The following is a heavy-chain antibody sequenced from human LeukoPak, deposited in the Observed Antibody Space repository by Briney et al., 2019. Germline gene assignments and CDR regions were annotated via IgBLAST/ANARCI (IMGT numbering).Heavy chain of an antibody. Sequence: PGGSLRLSCAASGFTFSSYWMSWVRQAPGKGLEWVANIKQDGSEKYYVDSVKGRFTISRDNAKNSLYLQMNSLRAEDTAVYYCAREGVVVSAAVDYWGQGTLVTVSS. D-gene: IGHD2-2*01. CDR1: GFTFSSYW. V-gene: IGHV3-7*01. CDR3: AREGVVVSAAVDY. J-gene: IGHJ4*02. CDR2: IKQDGSEK.